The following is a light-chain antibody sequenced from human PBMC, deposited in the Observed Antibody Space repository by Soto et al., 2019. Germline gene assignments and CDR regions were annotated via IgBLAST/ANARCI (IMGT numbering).Light chain of an antibody. CDR2: GNS. CDR3: QSYDSSLNGGV. CDR1: SSNIGAGYD. V-gene: IGLV1-40*01. Sequence: QSVLTQPPSVSGAPGQRVTISCTGSSSNIGAGYDVHWYQQLPGTAPKLLIYGNSNRPSGVPDRFSGSKSGTSASLAITGLQAEEEADYYCQSYDSSLNGGVFGGGTKVTVL. J-gene: IGLJ3*02.